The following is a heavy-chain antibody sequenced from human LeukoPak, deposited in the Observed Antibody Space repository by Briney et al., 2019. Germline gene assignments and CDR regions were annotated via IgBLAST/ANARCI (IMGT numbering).Heavy chain of an antibody. Sequence: GGSLRLSCAASGFSFSDYYMSWIRQAPGKGLEWVSYISSSGSTIYYAVSVEVRFTISRDKAKNSLYLQMNSLRAEDPAVCYCRSGYPPVDIWGQGTMVTISS. J-gene: IGHJ3*02. CDR2: ISSSGSTI. CDR3: RSGYPPVDI. V-gene: IGHV3-11*01. CDR1: GFSFSDYY. D-gene: IGHD3-22*01.